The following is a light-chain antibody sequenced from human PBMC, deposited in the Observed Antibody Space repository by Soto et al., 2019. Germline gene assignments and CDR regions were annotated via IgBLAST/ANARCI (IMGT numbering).Light chain of an antibody. CDR3: PSYDSSLSGAV. J-gene: IGLJ7*01. CDR1: SSNIGAGYD. V-gene: IGLV1-40*01. CDR2: GNS. Sequence: QSVLTQPPSVSGAPGLRGTISCTGSSSNIGAGYDVHWYQQLPGTAPKLLIYGNSNRPSGVPDRFSGSKSGTSASLAITGLQADDGADYYCPSYDSSLSGAVFGGGTQLTV.